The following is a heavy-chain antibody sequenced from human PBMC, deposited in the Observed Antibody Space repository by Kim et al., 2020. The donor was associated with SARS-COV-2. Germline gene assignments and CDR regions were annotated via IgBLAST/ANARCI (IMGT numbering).Heavy chain of an antibody. CDR1: GGSISSYY. J-gene: IGHJ3*02. CDR3: ARSGTYYYDSSGYYYHDAFDI. CDR2: SYYSGST. V-gene: IGHV4-59*01. D-gene: IGHD3-22*01. Sequence: SETLSLTCTVSGGSISSYYWSWIRQPPGKGLEWIGYSYYSGSTNYNPSLKSRVTISVDTSKNQFSLKLSSVTAADTAVYYCARSGTYYYDSSGYYYHDAFDIWGHGTMVTVSS.